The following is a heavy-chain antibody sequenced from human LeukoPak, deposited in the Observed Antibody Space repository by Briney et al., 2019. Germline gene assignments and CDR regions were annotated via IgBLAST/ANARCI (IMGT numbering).Heavy chain of an antibody. D-gene: IGHD3-9*01. CDR2: IYYSGST. V-gene: IGHV4-39*01. CDR3: ARQPGSYYDILTGYLPYYFDY. J-gene: IGHJ4*02. CDR1: GGSISSYY. Sequence: SETLSLTCTVSGGSISSYYWGWIRQPPGKGLEWIGSIYYSGSTYYNPSLKSRVTISVDTSKNQFSLKLSSVTAADTAVYYCARQPGSYYDILTGYLPYYFDYWGQGTLVTVSS.